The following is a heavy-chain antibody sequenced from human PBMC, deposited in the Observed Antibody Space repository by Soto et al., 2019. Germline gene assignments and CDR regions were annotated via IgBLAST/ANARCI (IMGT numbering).Heavy chain of an antibody. J-gene: IGHJ6*02. CDR2: IIPIFGTA. CDR3: ARDAPNGYDFWSGYYSYYYYGMDV. V-gene: IGHV1-69*13. Sequence: SVKVSCKASGGTFSSYAISWVRQAPGQGLEWMGGIIPIFGTANYAQKFQGRVTITADESTSTAYMELSSLRSEDTAVYYCARDAPNGYDFWSGYYSYYYYGMDVWGQGTTVTVSS. CDR1: GGTFSSYA. D-gene: IGHD3-3*01.